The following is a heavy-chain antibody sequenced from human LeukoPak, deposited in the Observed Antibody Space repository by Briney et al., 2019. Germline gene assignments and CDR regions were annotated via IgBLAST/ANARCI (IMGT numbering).Heavy chain of an antibody. CDR2: MDKSGGT. V-gene: IGHV4-59*01. D-gene: IGHD2-2*01. CDR3: ARGGAIPSSYWFDP. J-gene: IGHJ5*02. Sequence: SETLSLTCTVSGGSISNYYWSWIRQSPEKGLEWIGYMDKSGGTAYSPSLKSRVTIAVDTSKNQFSLKLRSVTAADTAVYYCARGGAIPSSYWFDPWGQGTLVTVSS. CDR1: GGSISNYY.